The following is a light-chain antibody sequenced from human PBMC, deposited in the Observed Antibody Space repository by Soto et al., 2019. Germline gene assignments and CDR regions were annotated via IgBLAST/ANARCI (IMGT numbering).Light chain of an antibody. Sequence: EIVMTQSPATLSVSPGERATLSCRASQSVSRNLAWYQQKPGQAPRLLIYGASTRATGIPARFSGSGSGTDFTLTISRLEPEDFAVYYCQQYGSSPSTFGPGTRWIS. CDR2: GAS. J-gene: IGKJ1*01. CDR1: QSVSRN. CDR3: QQYGSSPST. V-gene: IGKV3-15*01.